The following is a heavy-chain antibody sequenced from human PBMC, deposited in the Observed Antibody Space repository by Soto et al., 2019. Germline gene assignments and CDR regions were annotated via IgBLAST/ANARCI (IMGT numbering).Heavy chain of an antibody. CDR1: GFSFSDYS. J-gene: IGHJ4*02. CDR2: FSAGGDYR. V-gene: IGHV3-23*01. CDR3: ARKARYDRGVYHYEGIDY. D-gene: IGHD3-22*01. Sequence: EVQLLQSGGGLAQPGGSLTLSCAASGFSFSDYSMNWVRRAPGKGLEWVSAFSAGGDYRHYADSVKGRFTISRDNSKKHLFLQMNSLGARDTARYLCARKARYDRGVYHYEGIDYWGQGTLVTVSS.